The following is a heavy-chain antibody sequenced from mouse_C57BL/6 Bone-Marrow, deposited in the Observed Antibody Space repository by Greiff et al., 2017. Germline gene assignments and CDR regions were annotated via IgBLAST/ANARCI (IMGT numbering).Heavy chain of an antibody. CDR1: GYTFPSYW. J-gene: IGHJ3*01. CDR2: IYPGNSDT. D-gene: IGHD2-3*01. CDR3: TRGWLLLAWFAY. Sequence: EVKVVESGTVLARPGASVKMSCKTSGYTFPSYWMHWVKQRPGQGLEWIGAIYPGNSDTSYNQKFKGKVKLTAVTSASTAYMELSSLTNEDSAVYYCTRGWLLLAWFAYWGQGTLVTVSA. V-gene: IGHV1-5*01.